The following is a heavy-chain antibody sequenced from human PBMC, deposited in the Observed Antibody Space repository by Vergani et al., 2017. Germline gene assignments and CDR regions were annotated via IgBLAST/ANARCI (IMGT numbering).Heavy chain of an antibody. CDR3: ARDVPYNDYRNEEFDL. V-gene: IGHV4-30-4*01. D-gene: IGHD1-1*01. CDR1: GGSISSGDYY. CDR2: IYYSGSN. Sequence: QVQLQESGPGLVKTSQTLSLTCTVSGGSISSGDYYWSWIRQPPGKGLEWIGYIYYSGSNYYNPALKSRVTISVETSKNQFSLKLSSVTAADTAVYYCARDVPYNDYRNEEFDLWGRGTLVTVSS. J-gene: IGHJ2*01.